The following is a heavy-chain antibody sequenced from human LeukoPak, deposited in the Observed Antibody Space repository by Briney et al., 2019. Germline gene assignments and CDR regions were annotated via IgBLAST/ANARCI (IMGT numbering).Heavy chain of an antibody. D-gene: IGHD3-10*02. J-gene: IGHJ6*04. CDR1: GFTFSSYE. Sequence: GGSLRLSCAASGFTFSSYEMNWVRQAPGKGLEWVSYISSSGSTIYYADSVKGRFTISRDNAKNSLYLQMNSLRAEDTAVYYCAQLGITMIGGVWGKGTTVSIFS. CDR2: ISSSGSTI. V-gene: IGHV3-48*03. CDR3: AQLGITMIGGV.